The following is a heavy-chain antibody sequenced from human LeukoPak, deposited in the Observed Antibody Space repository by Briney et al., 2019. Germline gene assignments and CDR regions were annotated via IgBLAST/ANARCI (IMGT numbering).Heavy chain of an antibody. CDR2: IYYSGST. CDR1: GGSISSGGYY. J-gene: IGHJ4*02. Sequence: SETLSLTCTVSGGSISSGGYYWSWIRQHPGKGLEWIGYIYYSGSTNYNPSLKSRVTISVDTSKNQFSLKLSSVTAADTAVYYCANLAYSMGTGYFDYWGQGTLVTVSS. CDR3: ANLAYSMGTGYFDY. D-gene: IGHD6-13*01. V-gene: IGHV4-61*08.